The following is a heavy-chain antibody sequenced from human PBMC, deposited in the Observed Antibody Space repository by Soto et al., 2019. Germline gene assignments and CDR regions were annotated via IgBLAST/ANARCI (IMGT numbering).Heavy chain of an antibody. V-gene: IGHV3-23*01. Sequence: GESLKISCAASGFTFSSYSMAWVRQAPGKGLEWVSSLSSNGVNAEYGDSVKGRFTISRDNSKNTLYLRMDSLRAEDTAVYYCARCAETCYSHFVDSWGQGTLVTVSS. CDR2: LSSNGVNA. CDR3: ARCAETCYSHFVDS. D-gene: IGHD3-3*02. J-gene: IGHJ5*01. CDR1: GFTFSSYS.